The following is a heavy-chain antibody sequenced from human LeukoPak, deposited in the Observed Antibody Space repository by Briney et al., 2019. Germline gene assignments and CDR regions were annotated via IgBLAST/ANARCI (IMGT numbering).Heavy chain of an antibody. CDR1: GGSISSYY. CDR3: ARMYYYGSGSDY. D-gene: IGHD3-10*01. J-gene: IGHJ4*02. CDR2: IYYSGST. Sequence: PSETLSLTCTVSGGSISSYYWSWIRQPPGEGLEWIGYIYYSGSTNYNPSLKSRVTISVDTSKNQFSLKLSSVTAADTAVYYCARMYYYGSGSDYWGQGTLVTVSS. V-gene: IGHV4-59*01.